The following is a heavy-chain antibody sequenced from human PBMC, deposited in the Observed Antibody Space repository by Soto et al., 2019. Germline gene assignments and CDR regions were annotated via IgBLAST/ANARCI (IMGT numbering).Heavy chain of an antibody. V-gene: IGHV4-59*08. D-gene: IGHD6-13*01. Sequence: PSETLSLTCTVSGGSISSYYWSWIRQPPGKGLEWIGYIYYSGSTNYNPSLKSRVTISVDTSKNQFSLKLSSVTAADTAVYYCARHRYSSSWYGSSAFDIWGQGTMVTVSS. CDR1: GGSISSYY. J-gene: IGHJ3*02. CDR2: IYYSGST. CDR3: ARHRYSSSWYGSSAFDI.